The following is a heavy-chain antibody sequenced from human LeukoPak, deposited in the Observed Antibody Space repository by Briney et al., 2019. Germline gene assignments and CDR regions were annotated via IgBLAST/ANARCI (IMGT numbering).Heavy chain of an antibody. D-gene: IGHD3-10*01. CDR1: GFTFSSYW. J-gene: IGHJ3*02. CDR2: IKQDGSEK. CDR3: ARGGLVRGSIDSLIAFDI. Sequence: GGSLRLSCAASGFTFSSYWMSWVRQAPGKRLEWVANIKQDGSEKYYVDSVKGRFTISRDNAKNSLYLQMNSLRAEDTAVYYCARGGLVRGSIDSLIAFDIWGQGIMVTVSS. V-gene: IGHV3-7*01.